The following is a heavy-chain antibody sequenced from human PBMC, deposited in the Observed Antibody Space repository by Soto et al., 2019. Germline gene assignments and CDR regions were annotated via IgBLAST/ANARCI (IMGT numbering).Heavy chain of an antibody. V-gene: IGHV1-69*13. Sequence: GASVKVSCKASGGTFSSYAISWVRQAPGQGLEWMGGIIPIFGTANYAQKFQGRVTITADESTSTAYMELSSLRSEDTAVYYCARVSRWFGELLYGYYYGMDVWGQGTTVTVSS. CDR1: GGTFSSYA. J-gene: IGHJ6*02. CDR2: IIPIFGTA. CDR3: ARVSRWFGELLYGYYYGMDV. D-gene: IGHD3-10*01.